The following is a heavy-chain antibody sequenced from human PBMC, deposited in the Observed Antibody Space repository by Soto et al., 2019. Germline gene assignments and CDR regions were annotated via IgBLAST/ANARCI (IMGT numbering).Heavy chain of an antibody. Sequence: PGGSLRLSCAASGFTFDDYAMHWVRQAPGKGLEWVSGISWNSGSIGYADSVKGRFTISRDNAKNSLYLQMNSLRAGDTALYYCATSPDDFWSRSPTTGFDPWGQGTLVTVSS. CDR1: GFTFDDYA. J-gene: IGHJ5*02. V-gene: IGHV3-9*01. CDR2: ISWNSGSI. D-gene: IGHD3-3*01. CDR3: ATSPDDFWSRSPTTGFDP.